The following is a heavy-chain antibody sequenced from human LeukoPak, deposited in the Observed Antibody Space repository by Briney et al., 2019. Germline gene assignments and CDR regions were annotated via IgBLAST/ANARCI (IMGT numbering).Heavy chain of an antibody. CDR1: GFTFSSYS. CDR3: ARGGYNYYYYGMDV. V-gene: IGHV3-48*04. D-gene: IGHD3-22*01. CDR2: ISSSSSTI. J-gene: IGHJ6*02. Sequence: GGYLRLSCAASGFTFSSYSMNWVRQAPGKGLEWVSYISSSSSTIYYADSVKGRFTISRDNAKNSLYLQMNSLRAEDTAVYYCARGGYNYYYYGMDVWGQGTTVTVSS.